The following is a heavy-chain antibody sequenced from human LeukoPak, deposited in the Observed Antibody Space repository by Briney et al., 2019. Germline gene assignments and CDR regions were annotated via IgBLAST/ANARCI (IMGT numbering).Heavy chain of an antibody. CDR1: GFTFSSYG. V-gene: IGHV3-30*18. D-gene: IGHD5-18*01. CDR2: ISYDGSNK. Sequence: GGSLRLSCAASGFTFSSYGMHWVRQAPGKGLEWVAIISYDGSNKYYADSVKGRFTISRDNSKNTLYLQMNSLRAEDTAVYYCAKDRGHSYGTYYYGMDVWGQGTTVTVSS. CDR3: AKDRGHSYGTYYYGMDV. J-gene: IGHJ6*02.